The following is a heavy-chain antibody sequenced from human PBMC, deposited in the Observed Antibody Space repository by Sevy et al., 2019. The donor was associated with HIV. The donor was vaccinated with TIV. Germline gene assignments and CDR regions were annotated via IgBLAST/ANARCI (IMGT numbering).Heavy chain of an antibody. J-gene: IGHJ4*02. D-gene: IGHD2-2*02. Sequence: ASVKVSCKTSGYKFTDYYIHWVRQAPGQGLEWMGWINTNSDGTESSQKFQGRVTMTRDTSVSTVLMELRGLRSDDTAIYYCARDQEFCSTTTCSTGLDHWGQGTLVTVSS. CDR3: ARDQEFCSTTTCSTGLDH. CDR2: INTNSDGT. CDR1: GYKFTDYY. V-gene: IGHV1-2*02.